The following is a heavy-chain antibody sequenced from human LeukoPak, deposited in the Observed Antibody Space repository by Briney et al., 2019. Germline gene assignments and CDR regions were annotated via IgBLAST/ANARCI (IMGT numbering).Heavy chain of an antibody. Sequence: SETLSLTCTVSGGSISSYYWSWIRQPPGEGLEWIGYIYYSGNTNYNPSLKSRVTISVDTSKNQFSLKLSSVTAADTAVYYCARDLFYSNGFDSWGQGTLVTVSS. V-gene: IGHV4-59*01. CDR2: IYYSGNT. J-gene: IGHJ4*02. CDR3: ARDLFYSNGFDS. D-gene: IGHD4-4*01. CDR1: GGSISSYY.